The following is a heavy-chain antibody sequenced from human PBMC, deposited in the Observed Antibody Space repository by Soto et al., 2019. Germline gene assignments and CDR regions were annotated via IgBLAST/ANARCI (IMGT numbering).Heavy chain of an antibody. CDR3: ATGVIWIGYFTVDS. CDR1: GGSFGNSA. CDR2: FIPVYRTL. V-gene: IGHV1-69*01. J-gene: IGHJ4*02. D-gene: IGHD3-3*01. Sequence: QVLLVQSGAEVKKPGSSVKISCKASGGSFGNSAINWVRQTPGQGLAWLGGFIPVYRTLNYAQKFQGRVTITADEYTGTAYMTLNSLASNDTAVYYCATGVIWIGYFTVDSWGQGTRVTVSS.